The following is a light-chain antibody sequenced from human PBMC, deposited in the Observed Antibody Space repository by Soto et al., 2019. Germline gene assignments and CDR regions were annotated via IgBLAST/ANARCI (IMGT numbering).Light chain of an antibody. CDR1: QSISSW. CDR3: QQYNSYSA. V-gene: IGKV1-5*01. Sequence: DIQMTQSPSTLSASVGDRVTITCRASQSISSWLAWYQQKPGKAPKLLIYDASSLDSGVPSRFSGSGSGTEFTRTISSLQPDDFATYYCQQYNSYSAFGPGTKVDIK. J-gene: IGKJ3*01. CDR2: DAS.